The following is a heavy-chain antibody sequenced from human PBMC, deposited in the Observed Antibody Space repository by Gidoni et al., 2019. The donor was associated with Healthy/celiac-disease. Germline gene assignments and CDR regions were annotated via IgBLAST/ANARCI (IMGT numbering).Heavy chain of an antibody. V-gene: IGHV1-69*02. D-gene: IGHD3-22*01. Sequence: QVQLVHSGAEVTKPGSSVKVSCKASGGTFSSDTISWVRQAPGQGLEWMGMIIPILGIANYAQKFQGRVTIPADKSTSTAYMELSSLRSEDTAVYYCARVQYYYDSSGYYPAEYFQHWGQGTLVTVSS. J-gene: IGHJ1*01. CDR1: GGTFSSDT. CDR2: IIPILGIA. CDR3: ARVQYYYDSSGYYPAEYFQH.